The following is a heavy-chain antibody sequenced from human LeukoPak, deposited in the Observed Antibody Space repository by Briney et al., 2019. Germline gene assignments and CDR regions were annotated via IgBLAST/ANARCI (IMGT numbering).Heavy chain of an antibody. Sequence: PGGSLRLSCAASGFTFSSYWMSWVRQAPGKGLEWVANIKQDGSEKYYMDSVKGRFTISRDNAKNSLYLQMNSLRAEDTAVYYCARDSPNYDYVWGSYSDYWGQGTLVTVSS. D-gene: IGHD3-16*01. J-gene: IGHJ4*02. V-gene: IGHV3-7*01. CDR3: ARDSPNYDYVWGSYSDY. CDR2: IKQDGSEK. CDR1: GFTFSSYW.